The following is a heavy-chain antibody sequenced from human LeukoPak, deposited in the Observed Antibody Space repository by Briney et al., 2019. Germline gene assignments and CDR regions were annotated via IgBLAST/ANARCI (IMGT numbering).Heavy chain of an antibody. CDR1: GFTFSGYS. CDR3: ARDMDDLGWYDY. CDR2: INSGSSTI. V-gene: IGHV3-48*04. D-gene: IGHD2-15*01. J-gene: IGHJ4*02. Sequence: HPGGSLRLSCAASGFTFSGYSMNWVRQAPGKGLEWLAYINSGSSTIHYADSVKGRFTISRDNARNSLYLQMNNLRGEDTAVYYCARDMDDLGWYDYWGQGTLVTVSS.